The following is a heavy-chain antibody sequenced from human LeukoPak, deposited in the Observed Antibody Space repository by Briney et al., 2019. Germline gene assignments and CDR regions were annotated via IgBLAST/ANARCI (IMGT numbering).Heavy chain of an antibody. CDR1: GYTFTSYY. Sequence: ASVKVSCKASGYTFTSYYMHWVRQAPGQGLEWMGIINPSGGSTSYAQKFQGRVTMTRDTSTSTVYMELSSLRSEDTAVYYCARDRLYRYYYDSRSNWFDPWGQGTLVTVSS. V-gene: IGHV1-46*01. CDR2: INPSGGST. CDR3: ARDRLYRYYYDSRSNWFDP. D-gene: IGHD3-22*01. J-gene: IGHJ5*02.